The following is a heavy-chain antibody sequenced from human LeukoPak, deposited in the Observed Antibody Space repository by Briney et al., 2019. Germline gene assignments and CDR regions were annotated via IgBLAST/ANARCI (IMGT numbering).Heavy chain of an antibody. V-gene: IGHV3-48*04. J-gene: IGHJ5*02. CDR1: GFTFSSYS. CDR3: VRGGESTWS. Sequence: GGSLRLSCAASGFTFSSYSMNWVRQAPGKGLEWVSYISSSSSTIYYADSVKGRFAISRDNAKNSLYLQMNSLRAEDTAVYYCVRGGESTWSWGQGTLVTVSS. D-gene: IGHD2-15*01. CDR2: ISSSSSTI.